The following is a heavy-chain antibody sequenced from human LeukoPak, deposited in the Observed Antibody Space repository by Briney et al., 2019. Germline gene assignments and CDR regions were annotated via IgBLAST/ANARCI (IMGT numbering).Heavy chain of an antibody. CDR3: ARDMPFGVY. J-gene: IGHJ4*02. CDR2: ISWNSGSI. Sequence: GGSLRLSCAASGFTFDDYDMHWVRQAPGKGLEWVSGISWNSGSIGYGDSVKGRFTISRDNAKNSLYLQMNSLRAEDTAVYYCARDMPFGVYWGQGTLVTVSS. D-gene: IGHD3-16*01. V-gene: IGHV3-9*01. CDR1: GFTFDDYD.